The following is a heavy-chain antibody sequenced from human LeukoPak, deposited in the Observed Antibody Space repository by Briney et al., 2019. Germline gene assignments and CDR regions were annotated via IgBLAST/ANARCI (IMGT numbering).Heavy chain of an antibody. V-gene: IGHV4-59*12. J-gene: IGHJ4*02. Sequence: PSETLSLTCTVSGGSISSYYWSWIRQPPGKGLEWIGYIYYSGSTYYSPSLKSRVTISVDTSKNQFSLKLSSVTAADTAVYYCARFSLLEWFDYWGQGTLVTVSS. CDR3: ARFSLLEWFDY. D-gene: IGHD3-3*01. CDR2: IYYSGST. CDR1: GGSISSYY.